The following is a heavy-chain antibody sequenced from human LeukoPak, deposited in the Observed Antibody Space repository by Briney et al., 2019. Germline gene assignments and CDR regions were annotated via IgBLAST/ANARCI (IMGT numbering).Heavy chain of an antibody. V-gene: IGHV3-49*04. CDR1: GFTFGDYA. J-gene: IGHJ6*02. Sequence: GGSLSLSCTASGFTFGDYAMSWVRQAPGKGLEWVGFIRSKAYGGTTEYAASVKGRFTISRDDSKSIAYLQMNSLKTEDTAVYYCTRDQYQGTSYGMDVWGQGTTVTVSS. D-gene: IGHD2-2*01. CDR2: IRSKAYGGTT. CDR3: TRDQYQGTSYGMDV.